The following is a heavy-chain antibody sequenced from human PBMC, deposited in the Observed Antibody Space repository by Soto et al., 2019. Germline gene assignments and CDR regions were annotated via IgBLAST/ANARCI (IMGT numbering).Heavy chain of an antibody. V-gene: IGHV4-39*07. CDR3: ARTVLYYDFWSGPWFDP. D-gene: IGHD3-3*01. Sequence: SETLSLTCTVSGGSISSSSYYWGWIRQPPGKGLEWIGSIYYSGSTYYNPSLKSRVTISVDKSKNQFSLKLSSVTAADTAVYYCARTVLYYDFWSGPWFDPWGQGTLVTVSS. CDR1: GGSISSSSYY. J-gene: IGHJ5*02. CDR2: IYYSGST.